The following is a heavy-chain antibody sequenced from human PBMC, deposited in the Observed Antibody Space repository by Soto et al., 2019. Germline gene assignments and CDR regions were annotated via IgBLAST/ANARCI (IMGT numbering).Heavy chain of an antibody. CDR1: GFTFSSYG. CDR3: ARELTGTTASGAFDI. CDR2: IWYDGSNK. D-gene: IGHD1-20*01. V-gene: IGHV3-33*01. Sequence: ESGGGVVQPGRSLRLSCAASGFTFSSYGMHWVRQAPGKGLEWVAVIWYDGSNKYYADSVKGRFTISRDNSKNTLYLQMNSLRAEDTAVYYCARELTGTTASGAFDIWGQGTMVTVSS. J-gene: IGHJ3*02.